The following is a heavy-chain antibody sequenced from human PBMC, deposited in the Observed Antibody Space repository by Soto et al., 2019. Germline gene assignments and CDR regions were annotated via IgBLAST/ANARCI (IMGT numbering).Heavy chain of an antibody. D-gene: IGHD6-13*01. V-gene: IGHV1-8*01. Sequence: QVQLVQSGAEVKKPGASVKVSCKASGYTFTSYDINWVRQATGQGLEWMGWMNPNSGNTGYAQKFQGRVTMTGNTSISTAYMELSSLRSEDTAVYYCARGGVAAAGNYYYYGMDVWGQGTTVTVSS. CDR2: MNPNSGNT. J-gene: IGHJ6*02. CDR3: ARGGVAAAGNYYYYGMDV. CDR1: GYTFTSYD.